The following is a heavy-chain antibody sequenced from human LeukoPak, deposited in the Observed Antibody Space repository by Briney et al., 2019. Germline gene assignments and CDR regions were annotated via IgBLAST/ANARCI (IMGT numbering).Heavy chain of an antibody. CDR1: GGSISSSNW. CDR2: INHSGST. CDR3: ARGLVVAALDY. J-gene: IGHJ4*02. V-gene: IGHV4-4*02. D-gene: IGHD2-15*01. Sequence: PSETLSLTCAVSGGSISSSNWWSWIRQPPGKGLEWIGEINHSGSTNYNPSLKSRVTISVDTSKNQFSLKLSSVTAADTAVYYCARGLVVAALDYWGQGTLVTVSS.